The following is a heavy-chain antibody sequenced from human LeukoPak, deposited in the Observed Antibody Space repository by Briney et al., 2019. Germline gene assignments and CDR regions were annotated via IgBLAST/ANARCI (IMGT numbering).Heavy chain of an antibody. CDR2: ITATGDTA. J-gene: IGHJ4*02. D-gene: IGHD6-19*01. V-gene: IGHV3-23*01. Sequence: GGSLRLSCVASGFTFTKCAMSWIRQAPGKGLEWVAIITATGDTAYYADSVKGRFTISRDNSRNTVYMQMDSLRAEDTAIYYCAGDRNSDWYSPLDYWCQGSQVTVSP. CDR3: AGDRNSDWYSPLDY. CDR1: GFTFTKCA.